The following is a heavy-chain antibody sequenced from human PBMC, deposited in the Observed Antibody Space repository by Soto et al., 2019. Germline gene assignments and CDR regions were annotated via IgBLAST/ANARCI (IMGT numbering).Heavy chain of an antibody. Sequence: SVKVSCKASGGTFSSYAISWVRQAPGQGLEWMGGIIPIFGTANYAQKFQGRVTITADESTSTAYMELSSLRSEDTAVYYCARDSEYYYDSSGYPNWFDPWGQGTLVTVSS. D-gene: IGHD3-22*01. CDR2: IIPIFGTA. CDR1: GGTFSSYA. J-gene: IGHJ5*02. CDR3: ARDSEYYYDSSGYPNWFDP. V-gene: IGHV1-69*13.